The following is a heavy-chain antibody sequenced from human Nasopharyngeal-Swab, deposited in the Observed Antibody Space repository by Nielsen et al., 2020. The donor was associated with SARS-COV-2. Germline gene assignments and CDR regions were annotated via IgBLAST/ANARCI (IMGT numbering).Heavy chain of an antibody. D-gene: IGHD2-15*01. CDR2: ISSSSSTI. CDR3: ARKGYCGGGSCKPLDY. Sequence: GESLKISCAASGFTFSSYSMNWVRQAPGKGLEWVSYISSSSSTIYYADSVKGRFTISRDNAKNSLYLQMNSLRDEDTAVYYCARKGYCGGGSCKPLDYWGQGTLVTVSS. CDR1: GFTFSSYS. V-gene: IGHV3-48*02. J-gene: IGHJ4*02.